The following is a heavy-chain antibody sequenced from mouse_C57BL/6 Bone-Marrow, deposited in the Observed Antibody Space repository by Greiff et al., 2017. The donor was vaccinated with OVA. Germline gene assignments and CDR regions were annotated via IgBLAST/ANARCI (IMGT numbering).Heavy chain of an antibody. CDR2: IDPENGDT. V-gene: IGHV14-4*01. Sequence: VQLQQSGAELVRPGASVKLSCTASGFNIKDDYMHWVKQRPEQGLEWIGWIDPENGDTEYASKFQGKATITADTSSNTAYLQLSSLTSEDTAVYYCTSSYYGYDGGYWGQGTTLTVSS. J-gene: IGHJ2*01. CDR3: TSSYYGYDGGY. D-gene: IGHD2-2*01. CDR1: GFNIKDDY.